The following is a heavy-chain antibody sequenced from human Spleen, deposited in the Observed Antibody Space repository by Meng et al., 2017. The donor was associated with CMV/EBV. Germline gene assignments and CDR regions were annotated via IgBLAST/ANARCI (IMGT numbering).Heavy chain of an antibody. J-gene: IGHJ4*02. CDR3: AKEGIGGFDH. Sequence: GGSLRLSCAASGFTLSSYWMSWVRQAPGKGLEWVANIKEDGSEKYYVDSVKGRFTVSRDNAKNSLYLQMNSLRVEDTALYYCAKEGIGGFDHWGQGTLVTVSS. V-gene: IGHV3-7*03. CDR2: IKEDGSEK. CDR1: GFTLSSYW. D-gene: IGHD2-21*01.